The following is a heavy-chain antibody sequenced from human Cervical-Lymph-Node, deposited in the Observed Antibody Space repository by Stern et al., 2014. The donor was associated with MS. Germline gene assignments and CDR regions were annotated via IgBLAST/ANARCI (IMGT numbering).Heavy chain of an antibody. CDR2: IFPVFGTP. D-gene: IGHD6-13*01. J-gene: IGHJ5*02. Sequence: QVQLVQSVAEVTKPGSSVTVSCKASGGTFSKFPSSWVRQAPGQGLEWMVGIFPVFGTPTYAQEFRGRVTITADVSTSTVYMELSSLRSDDTAVYYCALSSETSDRWYSLGYDLWGQGTLVTVSS. CDR3: ALSSETSDRWYSLGYDL. V-gene: IGHV1-69*01. CDR1: GGTFSKFP.